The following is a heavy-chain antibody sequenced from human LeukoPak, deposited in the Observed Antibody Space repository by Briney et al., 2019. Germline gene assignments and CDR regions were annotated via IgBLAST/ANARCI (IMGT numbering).Heavy chain of an antibody. CDR3: ARAVVVPDASTHSHYYYMDV. Sequence: EASVKVSCKASGYTFTDCYMHWGPPTPGQGLEWRGWINPHSGGAIYARHFQGRVTVTTDTSISTAYLEFSSLTYDDTAVYYCARAVVVPDASTHSHYYYMDVWGEGTPVTVSS. CDR2: INPHSGGA. CDR1: GYTFTDCY. V-gene: IGHV1-2*02. J-gene: IGHJ6*03. D-gene: IGHD2-15*01.